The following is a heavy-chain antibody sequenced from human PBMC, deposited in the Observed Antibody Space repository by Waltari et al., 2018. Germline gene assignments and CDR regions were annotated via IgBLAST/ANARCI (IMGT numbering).Heavy chain of an antibody. D-gene: IGHD3-9*01. CDR1: GFTFSSYA. Sequence: EVQLLESGGGLVQPGGSLRLSCAASGFTFSSYAMSWVRQAQGRGLEWVSAISGSGGSTYYADPGKGRFTISRDKSKNTLYLQMNSLRAEDTAVYYCAKSRGALRYFDWLSPFDYWGQGTLVTVSS. CDR3: AKSRGALRYFDWLSPFDY. CDR2: ISGSGGST. V-gene: IGHV3-23*01. J-gene: IGHJ4*02.